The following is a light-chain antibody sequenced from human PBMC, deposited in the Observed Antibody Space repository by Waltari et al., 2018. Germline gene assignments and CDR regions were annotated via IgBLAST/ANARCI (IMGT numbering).Light chain of an antibody. CDR1: QSVSSTT. V-gene: IGKV3-20*01. CDR2: DAS. Sequence: EIVLTQSPGTLSLSPGERATLSCRASQSVSSTTLAWYQQKPGQAPRLVIYDASSRATGIPDRFSGSGAGTDFTLTISRLEPEEFAVYYCHQYGRSPPWTFGQGTKVEIK. CDR3: HQYGRSPPWT. J-gene: IGKJ1*01.